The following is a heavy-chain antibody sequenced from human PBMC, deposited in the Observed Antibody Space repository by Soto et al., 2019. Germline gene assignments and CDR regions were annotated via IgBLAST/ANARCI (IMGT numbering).Heavy chain of an antibody. J-gene: IGHJ6*03. V-gene: IGHV3-33*01. CDR1: GFTFSSYG. CDR3: ARGGPFRYYYYMDV. Sequence: QVQLVESGGGVVQPGRSLRLSCAASGFTFSSYGMHWVRQAPGKGLEWVAVIWYDGSNKYYADSVKGRFTISRDNSKNTRYLQMNSLRAEDTAVYYCARGGPFRYYYYMDVWGKGTTVTVSS. CDR2: IWYDGSNK.